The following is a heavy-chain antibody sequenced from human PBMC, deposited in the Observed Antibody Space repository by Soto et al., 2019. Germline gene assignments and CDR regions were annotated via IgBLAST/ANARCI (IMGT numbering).Heavy chain of an antibody. D-gene: IGHD6-19*01. V-gene: IGHV4-39*07. Sequence: SETLSLTCTVSGGSVTTSDYSWGWIRQPPGKGLEWIGSVYYSGSTHYNPSLESRVTLSVDTSKNQFSLKLNSLRAEDTALYYCAKDTVAGLNFHYYYGMDVWGQGTTVTVSS. CDR1: GGSVTTSDYS. CDR2: VYYSGST. CDR3: AKDTVAGLNFHYYYGMDV. J-gene: IGHJ6*02.